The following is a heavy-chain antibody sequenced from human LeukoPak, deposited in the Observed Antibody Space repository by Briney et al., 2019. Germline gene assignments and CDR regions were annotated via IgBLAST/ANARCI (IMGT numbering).Heavy chain of an antibody. D-gene: IGHD3-9*01. V-gene: IGHV4-38-2*01. CDR2: IYHSGST. CDR3: ARSATGFRQDY. Sequence: SETLSLTCAVSGYSISSGYYWGWIRQPPGKGLEWIGSIYHSGSTYYNPSLKSRVTISVDTAKNQFSLKLSSVTAADTAVYYCARSATGFRQDYWGQGTLATVSS. J-gene: IGHJ4*02. CDR1: GYSISSGYY.